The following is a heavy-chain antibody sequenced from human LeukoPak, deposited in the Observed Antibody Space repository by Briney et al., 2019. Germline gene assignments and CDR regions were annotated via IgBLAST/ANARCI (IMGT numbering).Heavy chain of an antibody. Sequence: GGSLRLPCAASGFTFSAYSMNWVRQAPGEGLEWVSSISSSSTYMYYADSVKGRFTISRDNAKNSLYLQMNSLTAEDTAVYYCARELDPTFDYWGQGTLVTVSS. CDR3: ARELDPTFDY. V-gene: IGHV3-21*01. CDR1: GFTFSAYS. J-gene: IGHJ4*02. CDR2: ISSSSTYM.